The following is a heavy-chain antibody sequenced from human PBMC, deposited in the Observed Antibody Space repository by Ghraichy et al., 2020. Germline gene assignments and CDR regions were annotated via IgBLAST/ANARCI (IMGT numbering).Heavy chain of an antibody. J-gene: IGHJ4*02. V-gene: IGHV3-74*01. CDR3: ARAVPAGLADY. Sequence: SCAASGFTFSSYWMHWVRQAPGKGLVWVSRISSDGSTSYADSVKGRFTISRVNAKDTLYLQMNSLRAEDTAVYYCARAVPAGLADYWGQGTLVTVSS. CDR2: ISSDGST. D-gene: IGHD1-14*01. CDR1: GFTFSSYW.